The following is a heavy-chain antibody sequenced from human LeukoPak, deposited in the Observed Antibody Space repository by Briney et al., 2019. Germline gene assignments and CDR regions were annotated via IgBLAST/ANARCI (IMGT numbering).Heavy chain of an antibody. D-gene: IGHD1-20*01. CDR1: GFTFDDYA. CDR3: TKGSNNCTCFFDY. J-gene: IGHJ4*02. Sequence: GGSLRLSCAASGFTFDDYAMHWVRQVPGKGLEWVSGISWNSGNLGYADSVKGRFAISRDNNKNSLYLQMTSLRTEDTALYYCTKGSNNCTCFFDYWGQGTLVTVSS. V-gene: IGHV3-9*01. CDR2: ISWNSGNL.